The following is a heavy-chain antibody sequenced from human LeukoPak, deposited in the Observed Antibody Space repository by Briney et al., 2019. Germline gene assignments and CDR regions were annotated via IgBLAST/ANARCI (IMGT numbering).Heavy chain of an antibody. CDR2: ISYDGSNK. J-gene: IGHJ6*02. Sequence: GGSLRLSCAASGFTFSSYGMHWVRQAPGKGLEWVAVISYDGSNKYYADSVKGRFTISRDNSKNTLYLQMNSLRAEDTAVYYCARGSDSRVYYYGMDVWGQGTRSPSP. CDR1: GFTFSSYG. V-gene: IGHV3-30*03. D-gene: IGHD1-26*01. CDR3: ARGSDSRVYYYGMDV.